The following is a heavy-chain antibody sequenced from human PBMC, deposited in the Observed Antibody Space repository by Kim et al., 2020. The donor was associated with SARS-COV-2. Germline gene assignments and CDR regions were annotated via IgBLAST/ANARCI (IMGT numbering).Heavy chain of an antibody. D-gene: IGHD2-2*01. CDR3: ASELVPAAMPMGYYFDY. Sequence: SQTLSLTCTVSGGSVSSGSYYWSWLRQPPGKGLEWIGYIYYSGSTNYNPSLKSRVTISVDTSKNQFSLKLSSVTAADTAVYYCASELVPAAMPMGYYFDYWGQGTLVTVSS. CDR1: GGSVSSGSYY. J-gene: IGHJ4*02. V-gene: IGHV4-61*01. CDR2: IYYSGST.